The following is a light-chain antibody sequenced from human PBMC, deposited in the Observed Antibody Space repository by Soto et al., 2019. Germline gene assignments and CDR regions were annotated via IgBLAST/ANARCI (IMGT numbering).Light chain of an antibody. Sequence: QSALTQAASVSGSPGQSITISCTGTSSDVGSYNFVSWYQQHPGKAPKAMIYEVSKRPSGVSNRFSGSKSGNTASLTISGLQAEDEADYYCFSDAGSSTPLIFGTGTKLTVL. J-gene: IGLJ1*01. CDR1: SSDVGSYNF. CDR3: FSDAGSSTPLI. V-gene: IGLV2-23*02. CDR2: EVS.